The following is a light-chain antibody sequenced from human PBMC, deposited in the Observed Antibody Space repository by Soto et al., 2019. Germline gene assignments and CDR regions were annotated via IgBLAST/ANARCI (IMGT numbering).Light chain of an antibody. J-gene: IGLJ3*02. Sequence: QSVLTQPPSVSAAPGQKVTISCSGSTSNIGNNYVSWYQQFPGTAPKFLIYDSNKRPSGIPDRFSGSKSGTSATLDITGLQTGDEADYYCGTWDSRLNTWVFGGGTKLTVL. CDR2: DSN. CDR1: TSNIGNNY. V-gene: IGLV1-51*01. CDR3: GTWDSRLNTWV.